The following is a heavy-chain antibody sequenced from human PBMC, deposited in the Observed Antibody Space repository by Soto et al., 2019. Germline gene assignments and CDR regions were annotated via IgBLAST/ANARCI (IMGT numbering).Heavy chain of an antibody. Sequence: GGSLRLSCAASGFTFSSYSMNWVRQAPGKGLEWVSYISRSGSDIYYADSVKGRFTISRDNAKNSLFLQMNSLRAEDTAVYYCATVGYCSSTSCQTRYYYYGMDVWGQGTTVTVSS. CDR2: ISRSGSDI. D-gene: IGHD2-2*03. CDR3: ATVGYCSSTSCQTRYYYYGMDV. J-gene: IGHJ6*02. V-gene: IGHV3-21*05. CDR1: GFTFSSYS.